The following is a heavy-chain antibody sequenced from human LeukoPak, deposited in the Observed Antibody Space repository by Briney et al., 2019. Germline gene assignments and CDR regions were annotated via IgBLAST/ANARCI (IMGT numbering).Heavy chain of an antibody. J-gene: IGHJ3*02. D-gene: IGHD2-15*01. V-gene: IGHV4-61*02. CDR1: GGSISSGSYY. CDR3: ARDCSGGSCYFVGDAFDI. CDR2: IYTSGGT. Sequence: PSETLSLTCAVSGGSISSGSYYWSWIRQPAGKGLEWIGRIYTSGGTNYNPSLKSRVTISVDTSKNQFSLKLSSVTAADTAVYYCARDCSGGSCYFVGDAFDIWGQGTMVTVSS.